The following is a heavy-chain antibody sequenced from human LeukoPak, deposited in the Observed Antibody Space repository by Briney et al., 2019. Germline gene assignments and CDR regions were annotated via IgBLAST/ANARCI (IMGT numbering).Heavy chain of an antibody. Sequence: SETLSLTCTVSGGSISSYYGSWIRQPPGKGLEWIGYIYYSGSTNYNPSLKSRVTISVDTPKNQFSLKLSSVTAADTAVYYCARFSVSWHWDYWGQGTLVTVSS. V-gene: IGHV4-59*08. J-gene: IGHJ4*02. D-gene: IGHD2-8*01. CDR2: IYYSGST. CDR1: GGSISSYY. CDR3: ARFSVSWHWDY.